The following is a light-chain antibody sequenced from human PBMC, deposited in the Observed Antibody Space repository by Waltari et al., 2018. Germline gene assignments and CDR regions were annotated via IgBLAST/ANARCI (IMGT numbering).Light chain of an antibody. Sequence: QSVLTQPPSASGTPGPRVTISCSGRSPNIGSNYVYWYQHVPGAAPKLLIYRNNQRPSGVPDRFSGSKSGTSASLAISGLRSEDEADYYCAAWDDSLSRWLLGGGTKLTVL. CDR1: SPNIGSNY. CDR2: RNN. V-gene: IGLV1-47*01. J-gene: IGLJ3*02. CDR3: AAWDDSLSRWL.